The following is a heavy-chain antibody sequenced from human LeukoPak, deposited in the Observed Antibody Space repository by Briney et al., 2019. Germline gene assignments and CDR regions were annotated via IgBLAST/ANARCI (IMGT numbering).Heavy chain of an antibody. CDR2: IYYSGST. J-gene: IGHJ4*02. CDR1: GGSISSSSYY. Sequence: SETLSLTCTVSGGSISSSSYYWGWIRQPPGKGLEWIGSIYYSGSTYYNPSLKSRVTISVDTSKNQFSLKLSSVTAADTAVYYCASGEVMVRGVMTYWGQGTLVTVSS. CDR3: ASGEVMVRGVMTY. V-gene: IGHV4-39*07. D-gene: IGHD3-10*01.